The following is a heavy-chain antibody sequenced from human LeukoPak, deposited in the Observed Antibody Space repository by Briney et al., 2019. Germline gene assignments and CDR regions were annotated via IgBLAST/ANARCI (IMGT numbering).Heavy chain of an antibody. V-gene: IGHV5-51*01. D-gene: IGHD6-13*01. CDR1: GCSFTSYW. J-gene: IGHJ5*02. CDR3: ARRSSSWYGSDWFDP. CDR2: IYPGDSDT. Sequence: GESLKISCKGSGCSFTSYWIGWVRQMPGKGLEWMGIIYPGDSDTRYSPSFQGQVTISADKSISTAYLQWSSLKASDTAMYYCARRSSSWYGSDWFDPWGQGTLVTVSS.